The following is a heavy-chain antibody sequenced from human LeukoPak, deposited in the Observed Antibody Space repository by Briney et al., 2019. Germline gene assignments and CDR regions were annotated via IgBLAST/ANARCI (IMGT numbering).Heavy chain of an antibody. J-gene: IGHJ2*01. V-gene: IGHV3-74*01. Sequence: GGSLRLSCAASGFTISSSWMHWVRQAPGKGLVWASRINSDGSSTNYADSVKGRFTISRDNAKNTLYLQMNSLRAEDTAVYYCAKYGDYWYFDLWGRGTLVTVSS. CDR2: INSDGSST. CDR1: GFTISSSW. CDR3: AKYGDYWYFDL. D-gene: IGHD4-17*01.